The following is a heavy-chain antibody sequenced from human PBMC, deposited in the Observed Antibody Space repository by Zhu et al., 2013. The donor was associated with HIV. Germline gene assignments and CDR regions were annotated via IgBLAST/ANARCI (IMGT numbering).Heavy chain of an antibody. Sequence: QVQLVQSGAEVKKPGSSVKVSCKASGGTFSSYAISWVRQAPGQGLEWMGGIIPIFGTANYAQKFQGRVTITADESTSTAYMELSSLRSEDTAVYYCASCPHAKGYSGSYWSGTTHYYYYGMDVWGQGTTVTVSS. J-gene: IGHJ6*02. V-gene: IGHV1-69*01. CDR1: GGTFSSYA. D-gene: IGHD1-26*01. CDR2: IIPIFGTA. CDR3: ASCPHAKGYSGSYWSGTTHYYYYGMDV.